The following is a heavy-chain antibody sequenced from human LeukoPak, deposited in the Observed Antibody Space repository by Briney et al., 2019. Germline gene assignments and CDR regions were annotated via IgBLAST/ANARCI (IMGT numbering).Heavy chain of an antibody. V-gene: IGHV3-30*04. Sequence: GGSLRLSRAASGFTFSSYAMYWVRQAPGKGLEWVAVISYDGSDKFYADSVKGRFTISRDSSKNTLYLQMNSLRPEDTAVYYCARARPSMWIDYWGQGTLVTVSS. J-gene: IGHJ4*02. CDR3: ARARPSMWIDY. CDR2: ISYDGSDK. CDR1: GFTFSSYA. D-gene: IGHD5-12*01.